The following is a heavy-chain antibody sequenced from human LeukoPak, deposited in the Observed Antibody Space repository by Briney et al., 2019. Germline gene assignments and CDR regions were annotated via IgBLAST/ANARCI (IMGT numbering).Heavy chain of an antibody. CDR1: GGSISSYY. J-gene: IGHJ3*02. CDR2: IYYSGST. V-gene: IGHV4-59*01. CDR3: ARDLTDSSGYSAFDI. D-gene: IGHD3-22*01. Sequence: SETLSLTCTVSGGSISSYYWSWIRQPPGRGLEWIGYIYYSGSTNYNPSLKSRVTISVDTSKNQFSLKLSSVTAADTAVCYCARDLTDSSGYSAFDIWGQGTMVTVSS.